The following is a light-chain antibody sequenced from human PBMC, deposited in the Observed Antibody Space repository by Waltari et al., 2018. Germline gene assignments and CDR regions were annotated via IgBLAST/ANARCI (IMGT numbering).Light chain of an antibody. CDR2: ETN. V-gene: IGLV2-11*01. CDR1: SSDVGGYTY. Sequence: QSALTQPRSVSGSPGQSVTISCTGTSSDVGGYTYVPWYQQLPGKAPKLIIYETNKRPSGVPDRFSGSKSGNTASLTISGLQAEDEADYYCCSYAGSYTFGVFGGGTKVTVL. CDR3: CSYAGSYTFGV. J-gene: IGLJ2*01.